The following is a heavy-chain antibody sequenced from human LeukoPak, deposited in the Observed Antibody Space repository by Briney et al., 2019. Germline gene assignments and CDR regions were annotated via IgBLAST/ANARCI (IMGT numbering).Heavy chain of an antibody. CDR3: ARAIVVVPAAMGWFDP. Sequence: EASVKVSCKASGYTFTSYYMHWVRQAPGQGLEWMGIINPSGGSTSYAQKFQGRVTMTRDTSTSTVYMELSSLRSEDTAVYYCARAIVVVPAAMGWFDPWGQGTLVTVSS. V-gene: IGHV1-46*01. J-gene: IGHJ5*02. CDR1: GYTFTSYY. CDR2: INPSGGST. D-gene: IGHD2-2*01.